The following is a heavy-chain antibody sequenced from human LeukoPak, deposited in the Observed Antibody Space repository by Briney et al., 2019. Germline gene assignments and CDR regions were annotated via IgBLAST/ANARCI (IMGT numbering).Heavy chain of an antibody. D-gene: IGHD6-13*01. Sequence: GASVKVSCKASGYTFTGYYMHWVRQAPGQGLERMGWINPNSGGTNYAQKFQGRVTMTRDTSISTAYMELSRLRSDDTAVYYCARVSYSSSWCDYWGQGTLVTVSS. J-gene: IGHJ4*02. V-gene: IGHV1-2*02. CDR3: ARVSYSSSWCDY. CDR2: INPNSGGT. CDR1: GYTFTGYY.